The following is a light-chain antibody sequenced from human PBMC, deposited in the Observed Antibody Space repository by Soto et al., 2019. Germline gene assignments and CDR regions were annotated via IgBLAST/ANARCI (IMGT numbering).Light chain of an antibody. V-gene: IGKV3-20*01. Sequence: EIVLTQSPGTVSLSPGERATLSCRASQSVSSSSLAWYQQRPGQAPGLLIFTASSRATGTPDRFSGSGSGTDFTLTISRLEPEDFAVYYCQQYGSSPQTFGQGTKVDIK. CDR2: TAS. CDR3: QQYGSSPQT. CDR1: QSVSSSS. J-gene: IGKJ1*01.